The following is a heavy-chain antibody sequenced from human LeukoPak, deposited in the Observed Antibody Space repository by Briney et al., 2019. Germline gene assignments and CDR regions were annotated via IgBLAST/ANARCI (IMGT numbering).Heavy chain of an antibody. V-gene: IGHV1-46*01. CDR3: ARADRSCGGGSCYLFLGYYYYYMDV. CDR2: INPSGGST. Sequence: GASVKVSCKASGYTFTGYYMHWVRQAPGQGLEWMGIINPSGGSTSYAQKFQGRVTMTRDMSTSTVYMELSSLRSEDTAVYYCARADRSCGGGSCYLFLGYYYYYMDVWGKGTTVTVSS. J-gene: IGHJ6*03. D-gene: IGHD2-15*01. CDR1: GYTFTGYY.